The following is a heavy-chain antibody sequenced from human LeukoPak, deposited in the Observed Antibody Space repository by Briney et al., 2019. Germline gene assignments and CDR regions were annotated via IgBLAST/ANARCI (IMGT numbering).Heavy chain of an antibody. CDR2: IYSGGST. CDR1: GFTVSRNY. CDR3: AREYYDILTGYEAPYYFDY. V-gene: IGHV3-66*01. J-gene: IGHJ4*02. Sequence: GGSLRLSCAASGFTVSRNYMSWVRQAPGMGLEWVSVIYSGGSTYYADSVKGRFTISRDNSKNTLYLQMNSLRAEDTAVYYCAREYYDILTGYEAPYYFDYWGQGTLVTVSS. D-gene: IGHD3-9*01.